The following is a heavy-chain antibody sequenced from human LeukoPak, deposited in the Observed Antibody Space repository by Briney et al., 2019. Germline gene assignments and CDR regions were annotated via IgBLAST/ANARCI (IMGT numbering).Heavy chain of an antibody. CDR2: IYHSGSA. Sequence: SETLSLTCAVYGGSFSGYYWSWIRQPPGKGLEWIGEIYHSGSANYNPSLKSRVTISVDNSKNQFSLKVNSVTAADTAVYYCARTDYSNFRGAFDIWGQGTMVTVSS. V-gene: IGHV4-34*01. J-gene: IGHJ3*02. D-gene: IGHD4-11*01. CDR3: ARTDYSNFRGAFDI. CDR1: GGSFSGYY.